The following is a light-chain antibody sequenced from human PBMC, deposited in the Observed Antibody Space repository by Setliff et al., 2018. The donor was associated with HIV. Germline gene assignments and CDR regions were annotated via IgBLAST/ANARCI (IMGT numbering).Light chain of an antibody. CDR3: SIHRSRGYV. CDR2: DVT. J-gene: IGLJ1*01. Sequence: QSALTQPRSVSGSPGQSVTIFCSGSSTTFGTYNYVSWYQQQPGKAPRLIIYDVTTRPSGVSNRFSGSKSGNTASLTISGLQAEDEADYYCSIHRSRGYVFGTGTKVTVL. CDR1: STTFGTYNY. V-gene: IGLV2-14*03.